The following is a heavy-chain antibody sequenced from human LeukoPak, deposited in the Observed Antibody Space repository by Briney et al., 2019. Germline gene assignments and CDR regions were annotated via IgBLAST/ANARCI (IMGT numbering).Heavy chain of an antibody. V-gene: IGHV1-69*04. CDR3: ARDGHSSPMVDY. D-gene: IGHD6-13*01. J-gene: IGHJ4*02. Sequence: SVKVSCKASGGTFSSYTISWVRQAPGQGLEWVGRIIPILGIANYAQKFQGRVTITADKSTSTAYMGLSSLRSEDTAVYYCARDGHSSPMVDYWGQGTLVTVSS. CDR2: IIPILGIA. CDR1: GGTFSSYT.